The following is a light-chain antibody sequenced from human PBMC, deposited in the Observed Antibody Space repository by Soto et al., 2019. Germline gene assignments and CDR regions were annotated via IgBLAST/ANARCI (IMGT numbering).Light chain of an antibody. V-gene: IGLV2-14*01. CDR1: SSDVGAYNF. CDR3: SSYTTSGTLV. CDR2: EVS. Sequence: QSALTQPASVSGSPGQSIAISCTGTSSDVGAYNFVSWYQQHPGKAPKFIIYEVSNRPSGVSDRFSGSKSGNTASLTISGLQAEDEADYYCSSYTTSGTLVFGGGTKLTVL. J-gene: IGLJ3*02.